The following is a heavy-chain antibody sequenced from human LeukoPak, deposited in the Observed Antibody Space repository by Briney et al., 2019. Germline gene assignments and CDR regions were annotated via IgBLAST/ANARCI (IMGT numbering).Heavy chain of an antibody. CDR1: GFTFSSYG. CDR3: AKDSGSSGWSGGFGY. Sequence: GGSLRLSCAASGFTFSSYGMHWVRQAPGKGLEWVAVISYDGSNKYYADSVKGRFTISRDNSKNTLYLQMNSLRAEDTAIYYCAKDSGSSGWSGGFGYWGQGTLVTVSS. CDR2: ISYDGSNK. V-gene: IGHV3-30*18. D-gene: IGHD6-19*01. J-gene: IGHJ4*02.